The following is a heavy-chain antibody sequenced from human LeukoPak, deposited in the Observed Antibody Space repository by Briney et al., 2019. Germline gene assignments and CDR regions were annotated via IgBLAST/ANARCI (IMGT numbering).Heavy chain of an antibody. CDR3: AKERYYYGSGNFDY. CDR1: GFTFSSYA. D-gene: IGHD3-10*01. V-gene: IGHV3-30*02. CDR2: IRYDGSNK. J-gene: IGHJ4*02. Sequence: GGSLRLSCAASGFTFSSYALHWVRQAPGKGLEWVAFIRYDGSNKYYADSVKGRFTISRDNSKNTLYLQMNSLRAEDTAVYYCAKERYYYGSGNFDYWGQGTLVTVSS.